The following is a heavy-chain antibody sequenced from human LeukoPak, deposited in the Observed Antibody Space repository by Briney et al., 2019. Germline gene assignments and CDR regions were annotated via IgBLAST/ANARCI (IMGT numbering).Heavy chain of an antibody. J-gene: IGHJ6*02. CDR2: IFSRSESI. CDR3: AGHRGLFPIYGMDV. Sequence: GGFLRLSCAASGFTFGAYTINWVRQAPGKGLEWVSCIFSRSESILYADSVKGRFTISRDNAKNSLYLQMDSLRVEDTAVYYCAGHRGLFPIYGMDVWGQGTTVTVSS. V-gene: IGHV3-21*04. CDR1: GFTFGAYT. D-gene: IGHD3-10*01.